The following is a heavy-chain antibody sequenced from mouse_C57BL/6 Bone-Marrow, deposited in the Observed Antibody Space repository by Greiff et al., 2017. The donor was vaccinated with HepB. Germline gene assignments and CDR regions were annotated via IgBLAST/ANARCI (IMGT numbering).Heavy chain of an antibody. Sequence: EVQLQQSGPELVKPGASVKISCKASGYSFTDYNMNWVKQSNGKSLEWIGVLNPNYGTTSYNKKFKGKATLTVDQSSSTAYMQLNSLTSEDSAVYYCARGEEYGYDGFDYWGQGTTLTVSS. CDR1: GYSFTDYN. CDR2: LNPNYGTT. CDR3: ARGEEYGYDGFDY. J-gene: IGHJ2*01. V-gene: IGHV1-39*01. D-gene: IGHD2-2*01.